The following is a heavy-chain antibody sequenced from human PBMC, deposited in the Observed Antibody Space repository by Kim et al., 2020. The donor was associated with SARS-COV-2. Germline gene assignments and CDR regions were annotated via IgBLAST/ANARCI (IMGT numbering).Heavy chain of an antibody. V-gene: IGHV3-30*04. D-gene: IGHD3-10*01. Sequence: GGSLRLSCAASGFSFSNFNMHWVRQTPGNGLEWVTFISYDGRKTDYADSVKGRFTMSRDNADNTLYLQMNSLRPEDTAVYYCAREKGYRGHFDYWGQGTLVTVSS. CDR3: AREKGYRGHFDY. CDR2: ISYDGRKT. J-gene: IGHJ4*02. CDR1: GFSFSNFN.